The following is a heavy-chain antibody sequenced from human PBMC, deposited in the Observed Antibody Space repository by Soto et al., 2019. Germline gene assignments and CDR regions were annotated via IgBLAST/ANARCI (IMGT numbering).Heavy chain of an antibody. Sequence: ASVNVSFPSSLSLFPDYHIHWVRPAPVQGLEWLGLINPNSFGTSTAQKFQGWVTMTTDTSISTASMELTRLTSDDTAIYYCARGDSTDCSNGVCSFFYNHDMDVWGQGTTVTVSS. J-gene: IGHJ6*02. CDR3: ARGDSTDCSNGVCSFFYNHDMDV. CDR2: INPNSFGT. CDR1: LSLFPDYH. V-gene: IGHV1-2*04. D-gene: IGHD2-8*01.